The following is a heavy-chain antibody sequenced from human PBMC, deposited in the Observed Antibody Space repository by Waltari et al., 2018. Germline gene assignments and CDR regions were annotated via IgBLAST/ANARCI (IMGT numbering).Heavy chain of an antibody. Sequence: EVQLVESGGGLVQPGGSLRLSCAASGFTFSSYWMSWARQAPGKGLEWVANIKQDGSEKYYVDSVKGRFTISRDNAKNSLYLQMNSLRAEDTAVYYCARGTPENPIDYWGQGTLVTVSS. J-gene: IGHJ4*02. CDR2: IKQDGSEK. V-gene: IGHV3-7*01. D-gene: IGHD1-1*01. CDR3: ARGTPENPIDY. CDR1: GFTFSSYW.